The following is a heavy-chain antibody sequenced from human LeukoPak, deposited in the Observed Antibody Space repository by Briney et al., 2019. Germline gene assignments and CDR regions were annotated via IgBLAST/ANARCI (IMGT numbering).Heavy chain of an antibody. V-gene: IGHV1-8*01. CDR1: GYTFTSYD. J-gene: IGHJ4*02. CDR3: ASVDNGSGSDKVDF. D-gene: IGHD3-10*01. CDR2: MNPNSGNT. Sequence: ASVKVSCKASGYTFTSYDINWVRQATGQGLEWMGWMNPNSGNTGYAQKFQGRVTMTRNTSISTAYMELSSLRSEDTAVYYCASVDNGSGSDKVDFWGQGTLVTVSS.